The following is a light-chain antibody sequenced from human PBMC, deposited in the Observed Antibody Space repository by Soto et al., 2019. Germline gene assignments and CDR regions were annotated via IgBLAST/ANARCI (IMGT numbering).Light chain of an antibody. J-gene: IGLJ7*01. CDR2: VGTGGVVG. CDR1: SGYSKYK. Sequence: QSVLTQPPSASASLGASVTLTCTLSSGYSKYKVDWYQQRPGKGPRFVMRVGTGGVVGSKEDGIPDRFSVLGSGLKRYLTSTSIQEEDESDYHCGADHGSGSNFVSVFGGGTPLTVL. CDR3: GADHGSGSNFVSV. V-gene: IGLV9-49*01.